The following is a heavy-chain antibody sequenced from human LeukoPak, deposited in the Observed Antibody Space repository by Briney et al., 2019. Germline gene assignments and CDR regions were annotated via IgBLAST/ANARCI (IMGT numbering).Heavy chain of an antibody. D-gene: IGHD6-13*01. V-gene: IGHV5-51*01. CDR3: ARWRSSWHFDY. J-gene: IGHJ4*02. CDR1: GYRFTSYW. CDR2: IYPGDSNT. Sequence: GESLKISCKGSGYRFTSYWIGWVRQMPGKGVEWMGIIYPGDSNTRYSPSFQGQVTFSADRSTSTAYLQWSSLKAADSAMYYCARWRSSWHFDYWGQGTLVTVSS.